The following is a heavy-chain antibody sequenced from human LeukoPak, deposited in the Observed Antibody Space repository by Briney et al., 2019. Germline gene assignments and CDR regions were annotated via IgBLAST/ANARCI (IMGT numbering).Heavy chain of an antibody. CDR2: IRYDGSNK. V-gene: IGHV3-30*02. CDR1: GFTFSSYG. J-gene: IGHJ3*02. CDR3: AKRRGYHLLHPAVGAFDI. D-gene: IGHD2-2*01. Sequence: PGGSLRLSCAVSGFTFSSYGMHWVRQAPGKGLEWVAFIRYDGSNKYYADSVKGRFTISRDNSKNTLYLQINSLRAEDTAVCYCAKRRGYHLLHPAVGAFDIWGQGTMVTVCS.